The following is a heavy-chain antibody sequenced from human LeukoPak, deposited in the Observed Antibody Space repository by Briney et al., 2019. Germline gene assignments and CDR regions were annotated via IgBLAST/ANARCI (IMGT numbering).Heavy chain of an antibody. CDR2: VNRDGSET. J-gene: IGHJ6*02. CDR3: AGNNGMDV. Sequence: GGSLRLSCAASGFALSSHWMTWVRQVPGRGPEWVVNVNRDGSETYYLDSVKGRFTISKDNAKNSLYLQMNSLRAEDTALYHCAGNNGMDVWGQGTTVIVSS. V-gene: IGHV3-7*03. CDR1: GFALSSHW.